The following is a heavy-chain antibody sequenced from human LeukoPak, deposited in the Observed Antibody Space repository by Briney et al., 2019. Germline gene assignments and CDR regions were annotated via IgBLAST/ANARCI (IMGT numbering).Heavy chain of an antibody. CDR1: GGSISSYY. D-gene: IGHD1-26*01. V-gene: IGHV4-59*12. CDR3: ARDIEVGANFYYYYGMDV. CDR2: IYYSGST. J-gene: IGHJ6*02. Sequence: PSETLSLTCTVSGGSISSYYWSWIRQPPGKGLEWIGYIYYSGSTNYNPSLKSRVTMSVDTSKNQFSLKLSSVTAADTAVYYCARDIEVGANFYYYYGMDVWGQGTTVTVSS.